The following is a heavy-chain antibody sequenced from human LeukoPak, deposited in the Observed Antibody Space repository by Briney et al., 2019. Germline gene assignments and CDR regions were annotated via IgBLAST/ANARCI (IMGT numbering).Heavy chain of an antibody. CDR3: ARDLRGYGFDP. D-gene: IGHD3-10*01. CDR1: GGSISSYY. J-gene: IGHJ5*02. V-gene: IGHV4-59*01. Sequence: MSSETLSLTCTVSGGSISSYYWSWIRQPPGKGLEWIGYIYYSGSTNYNPSLKSRVTISVDTSKNQFSLKLSSVTAADTAVYYCARDLRGYGFDPWGQGTLVTVSS. CDR2: IYYSGST.